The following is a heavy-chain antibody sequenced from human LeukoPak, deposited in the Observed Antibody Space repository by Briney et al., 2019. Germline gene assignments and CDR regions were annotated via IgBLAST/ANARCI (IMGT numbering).Heavy chain of an antibody. CDR1: GYTFTGYY. CDR3: ARVGLEYQLLFFQESWFDP. Sequence: ASVKVSCKASGYTFTGYYMHWVRQAPGQGLEWMGWINPNSGGTNYAQKFQGRVTITRNTSISTAYMELSSLRSEDTAVYYCARVGLEYQLLFFQESWFDPWGQGTLVTVSS. CDR2: INPNSGGT. V-gene: IGHV1-2*02. D-gene: IGHD2-2*01. J-gene: IGHJ5*02.